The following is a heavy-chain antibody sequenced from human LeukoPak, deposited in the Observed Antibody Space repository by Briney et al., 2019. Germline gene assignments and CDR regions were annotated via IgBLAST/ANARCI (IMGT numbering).Heavy chain of an antibody. CDR1: GFTFSSYA. CDR2: ISGSGGST. V-gene: IGHV3-23*01. J-gene: IGHJ3*02. CDR3: AKEGRYSSSRYADAFDI. D-gene: IGHD6-13*01. Sequence: QPGGSLRLSCAASGFTFSSYAMSWVRQAPGKGLEWVSAISGSGGSTYYADSVKGRFTISRDNSKNTLYLQMNSLRAEDTAVYYCAKEGRYSSSRYADAFDIWGQGTMVTVSS.